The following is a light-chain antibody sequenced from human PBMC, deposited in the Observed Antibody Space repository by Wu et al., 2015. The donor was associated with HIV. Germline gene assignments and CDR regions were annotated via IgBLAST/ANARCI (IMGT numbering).Light chain of an antibody. V-gene: IGKV1-39*01. CDR3: QQSYSTPLLT. Sequence: DIQMTQSPSSLSASVGDRVTITCRASQSISNYLNWYQQKPGKAPKLLIYAASSLESGVPSRFSGSGSGTDFTLTISSLQPEDFGTYYCQQSYSTPLLTFGGGSKVEIK. J-gene: IGKJ4*01. CDR1: QSISNY. CDR2: AAS.